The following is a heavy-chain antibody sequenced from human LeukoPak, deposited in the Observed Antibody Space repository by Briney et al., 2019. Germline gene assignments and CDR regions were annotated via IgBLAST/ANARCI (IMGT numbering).Heavy chain of an antibody. J-gene: IGHJ1*01. CDR2: INHSGST. V-gene: IGHV4-34*01. D-gene: IGHD3-22*01. CDR3: ARHSRTTMIVVVARYGYFQH. Sequence: PSETLSLTCAVYGGSFSGYYWSWIRQPPGKGLEWIGEINHSGSTNYNPSLKSRVAISVDTSKNQFSLKLSSVTAADTAVYYCARHSRTTMIVVVARYGYFQHWGQGTLVTVSS. CDR1: GGSFSGYY.